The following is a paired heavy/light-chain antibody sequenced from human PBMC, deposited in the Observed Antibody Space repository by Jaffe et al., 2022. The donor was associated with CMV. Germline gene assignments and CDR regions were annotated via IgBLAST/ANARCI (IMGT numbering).Light chain of an antibody. V-gene: IGKV1-9*01. J-gene: IGKJ4*01. Sequence: DIQLTQSPSFLSASVGDRVTITCRASQGIRSSLAWYQQTTGKAPELLIYTASTLQSGVPSRFRGSGSGTEFTLTISSLQPEDFATYYCQQLNSYPLTFGGGTKVEIK. CDR3: QQLNSYPLT. CDR2: TAS. CDR1: QGIRSS.
Heavy chain of an antibody. Sequence: EVQLVETGGGLIQPGGSLRLSCTASGFTVSSNYMNWVRQAPGKGLEWVSVIYAGGNTFYADSVKGRFTISRDNSKNTLYLQMNSLRAEDTAMYYCAREIRDAYNELLGHSWGQGTLVTVSS. CDR2: IYAGGNT. CDR3: AREIRDAYNELLGHS. D-gene: IGHD1-1*01. V-gene: IGHV3-53*02. CDR1: GFTVSSNY. J-gene: IGHJ4*02.